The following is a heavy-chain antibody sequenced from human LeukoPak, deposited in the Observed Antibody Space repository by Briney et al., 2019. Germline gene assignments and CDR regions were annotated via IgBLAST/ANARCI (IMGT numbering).Heavy chain of an antibody. CDR2: INHSGST. D-gene: IGHD6-13*01. CDR3: ARHLYSSSWSPFDY. Sequence: KTSETLSLTCAVYGGSFSGYYWSWIRQPPGKGLEWIGEINHSGSTNYNPSLKSRVTISVDTSKNQFSLKLSSVTAADTAVYYCARHLYSSSWSPFDYWGQGTLVTVSS. J-gene: IGHJ4*02. V-gene: IGHV4-34*01. CDR1: GGSFSGYY.